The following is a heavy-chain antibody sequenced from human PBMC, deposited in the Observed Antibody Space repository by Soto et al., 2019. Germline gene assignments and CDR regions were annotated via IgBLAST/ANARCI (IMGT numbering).Heavy chain of an antibody. J-gene: IGHJ4*02. CDR3: ATSFDFWSGCDY. D-gene: IGHD3-3*01. CDR2: IYSGGST. CDR1: GFIVRSNY. V-gene: IGHV3-53*01. Sequence: GGSLRLSCAASGFIVRSNYMNWVRQAPGKGLGWVSIIYSGGSTFYAESVKGRFTISRDNSKNMLFLRMSSLRVEDTAVYYCATSFDFWSGCDYWGQGXLVTVSS.